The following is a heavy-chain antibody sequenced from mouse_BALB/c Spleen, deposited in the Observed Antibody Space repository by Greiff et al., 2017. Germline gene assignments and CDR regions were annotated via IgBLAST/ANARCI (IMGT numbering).Heavy chain of an antibody. CDR2: ISSGGSYT. V-gene: IGHV5-9-4*01. CDR3: ARDQGGNDAMDY. CDR1: GFTFSSYA. Sequence: EVKLVESGGGLVKPGGSLKLSCAASGFTFSSYAMSWVRQSPEKRLEWVAEISSGGSYTYYPDTVTGRFTISRDNAKNTLYLEMSSLRSEDTAMYYCARDQGGNDAMDYWGQGTSVTVSS. J-gene: IGHJ4*01. D-gene: IGHD1-1*02.